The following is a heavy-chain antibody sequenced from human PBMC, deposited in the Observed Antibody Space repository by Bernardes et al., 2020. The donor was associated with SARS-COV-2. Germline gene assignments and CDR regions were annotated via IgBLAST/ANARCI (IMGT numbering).Heavy chain of an antibody. CDR3: ARAGYCSGGSCDRQAFDI. CDR1: GFTVSSNY. D-gene: IGHD2-15*01. Sequence: GGSLRLSCAASGFTVSSNYMSWVRQAPGKGLEWVSVIYSGGSTYYADPVKGRFTISRDNSKNTLYLQMNSLRAEDTAVYYCARAGYCSGGSCDRQAFDIWGQGTMVTVSS. J-gene: IGHJ3*02. V-gene: IGHV3-53*01. CDR2: IYSGGST.